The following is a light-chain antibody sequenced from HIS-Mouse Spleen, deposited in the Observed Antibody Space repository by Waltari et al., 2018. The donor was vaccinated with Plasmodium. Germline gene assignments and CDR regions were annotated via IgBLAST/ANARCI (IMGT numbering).Light chain of an antibody. V-gene: IGKV1-5*03. CDR3: QQYNSYSWT. CDR1: QIISSR. Sequence: DIQMTQSPSTLSASVGDNVTITCRASQIISSRLAWYQQKPGKAPKLLIYKASSLESGVPSRFSGSGSGTEFTLTISSLQPDDFATYYCQQYNSYSWTFGQGTKVEIK. J-gene: IGKJ1*01. CDR2: KAS.